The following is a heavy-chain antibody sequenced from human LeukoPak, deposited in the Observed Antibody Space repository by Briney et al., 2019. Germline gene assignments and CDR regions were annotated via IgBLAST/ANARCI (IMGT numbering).Heavy chain of an antibody. J-gene: IGHJ4*02. CDR2: INPSGGST. CDR3: ARDIRVGGTQDY. V-gene: IGHV1-46*01. CDR1: GYTFTSYY. D-gene: IGHD1-26*01. Sequence: ASVKVSCKASGYTFTSYYIHWVRQAPGQGLEWMGIINPSGGSTSSAQKFQGRVTMTSDTSTSTVYMELSSLRSEDTAVYYCARDIRVGGTQDYWGQGTLVTVSS.